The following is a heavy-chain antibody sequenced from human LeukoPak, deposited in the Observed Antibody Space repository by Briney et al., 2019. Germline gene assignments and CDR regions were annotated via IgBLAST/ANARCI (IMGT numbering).Heavy chain of an antibody. J-gene: IGHJ4*02. CDR3: ARVGSRYCSGANCYDGF. V-gene: IGHV3-30-3*01. CDR2: ISYDGNNQ. D-gene: IGHD2-15*01. Sequence: HAGGSLRLSCAVSGFAFSSLAMHWVRQAPAKGLEWVAFISYDGNNQYYADSVKGRFTISRDNSKNTLYLQMNNLRAEDTAIYYCARVGSRYCSGANCYDGFWGQGTLVSVSS. CDR1: GFAFSSLA.